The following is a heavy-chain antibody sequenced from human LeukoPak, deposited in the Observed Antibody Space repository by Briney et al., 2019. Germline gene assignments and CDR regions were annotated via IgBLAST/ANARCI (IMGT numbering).Heavy chain of an antibody. CDR2: IWYDGSNK. CDR3: ARDKGYCSGGSCLLGY. D-gene: IGHD2-15*01. J-gene: IGHJ4*02. Sequence: QPGRSLRLSCAASGFTFSSYAMHWVRQAPGKGLEWVAVIWYDGSNKYYADSVKGRFTISRDNSKNTLYLQMNSLRAEDTAVYYCARDKGYCSGGSCLLGYWGQGTLVTVSS. V-gene: IGHV3-33*08. CDR1: GFTFSSYA.